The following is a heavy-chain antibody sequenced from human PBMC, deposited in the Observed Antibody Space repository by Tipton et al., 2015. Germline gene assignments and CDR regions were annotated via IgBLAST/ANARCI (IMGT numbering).Heavy chain of an antibody. Sequence: TLSLTCTVSGGSIRSSLYYWGWIRQPPGKGLEWIGSIFYTGRTYYNPSLKSRVTMSVDTAKNQFSLNLSSVTAADTAVYYCAGDSTSLESGIRYDGSGYYAFDIWGQGTMVTVSS. CDR1: GGSIRSSLYY. CDR3: AGDSTSLESGIRYDGSGYYAFDI. V-gene: IGHV4-39*02. D-gene: IGHD3-22*01. CDR2: IFYTGRT. J-gene: IGHJ3*02.